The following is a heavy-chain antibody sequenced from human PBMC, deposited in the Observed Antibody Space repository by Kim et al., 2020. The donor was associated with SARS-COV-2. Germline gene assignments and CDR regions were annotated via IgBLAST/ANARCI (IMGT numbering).Heavy chain of an antibody. CDR2: ISDGSSNE. V-gene: IGHV3-30*18. D-gene: IGHD5-12*01. Sequence: GGSLRLSCAASGFTFSTYSMHWVRQAPGKGLEWVTSISDGSSNERYADSVKGRFTISRDNSKNTMYLHMNSPRAEDTAVYYCAKSGYGGYWCY. CDR1: GFTFSTYS. CDR3: AKSGYGGYWCY. J-gene: IGHJ4*03.